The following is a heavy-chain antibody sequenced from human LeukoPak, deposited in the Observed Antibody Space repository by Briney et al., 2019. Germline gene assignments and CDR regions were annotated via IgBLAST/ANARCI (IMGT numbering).Heavy chain of an antibody. CDR2: TNYRSKWYN. V-gene: IGHV6-1*01. CDR3: ARVGTNERIFRIWYFDC. J-gene: IGHJ4*02. Sequence: SQTLSLTCDISGDSVSGNIVAWNWIRQSPSRGLEWLGRTNYRSKWYNDYAVSVRGRITINPDTSKNRFSLQLDSVTPEDTAVYYCARVGTNERIFRIWYFDCWGQGTLVTVSS. CDR1: GDSVSGNIVA. D-gene: IGHD2-15*01.